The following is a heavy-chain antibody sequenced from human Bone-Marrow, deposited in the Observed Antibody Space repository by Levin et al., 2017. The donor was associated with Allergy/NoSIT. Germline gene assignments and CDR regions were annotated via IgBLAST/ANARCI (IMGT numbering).Heavy chain of an antibody. CDR3: ARHFYHDSSGFYSFDY. J-gene: IGHJ4*02. CDR1: GYRFTTSW. D-gene: IGHD3-22*01. Sequence: GESLKISCKGSGYRFTTSWISWVRQMPGKGLEWMGKIDPSDSYTNYRPSFQGHVTISADKSISAAYLQWRSLQASDTAMYYCARHFYHDSSGFYSFDYWGQGTQVTVSS. CDR2: IDPSDSYT. V-gene: IGHV5-10-1*01.